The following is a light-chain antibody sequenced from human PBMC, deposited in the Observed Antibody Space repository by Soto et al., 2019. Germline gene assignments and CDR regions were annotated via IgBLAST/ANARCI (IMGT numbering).Light chain of an antibody. CDR3: CSYAGTYWV. V-gene: IGLV2-11*01. CDR2: DVS. CDR1: SNDVGGYNY. Sequence: HSVLTQPRSVSGSPGQSVTISCTGTSNDVGGYNYVSWFQQHPGKVPKLMVYDVSYRPSGVPDRFSGSKSGNTASLTISGLQADDEGDYYCCSYAGTYWVFGGGTKLTVL. J-gene: IGLJ3*02.